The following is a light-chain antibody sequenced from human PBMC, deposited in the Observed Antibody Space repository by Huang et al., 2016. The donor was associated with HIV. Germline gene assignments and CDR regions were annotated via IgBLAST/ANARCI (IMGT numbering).Light chain of an antibody. CDR3: QQYYSTPGLT. V-gene: IGKV4-1*01. J-gene: IGKJ4*01. Sequence: DIVMTQSPDSLAASLGERATINCKSSQTILYSSNSKNYLAWYQQKPGQPPKLLIYCASTRESGVPDRFSGSGSGTDFTLTISSLQAEDVAVYYCQQYYSTPGLTFGGGTKVEIK. CDR2: CAS. CDR1: QTILYSSNSKNY.